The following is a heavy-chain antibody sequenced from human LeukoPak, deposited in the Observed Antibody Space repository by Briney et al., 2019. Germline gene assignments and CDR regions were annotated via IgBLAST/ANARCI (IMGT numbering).Heavy chain of an antibody. V-gene: IGHV1-8*01. CDR3: ARAYSGSYYGYYFDY. D-gene: IGHD1-26*01. J-gene: IGHJ4*02. Sequence: ASVKVSCKASGYTFTTYDINWVRRATGQGLEWMGWMNPNSGDTGYAQKFQGRVTMTRDTSIGTAYLELSSLRSDDTAVYYCARAYSGSYYGYYFDYWGQGTLVTVSS. CDR1: GYTFTTYD. CDR2: MNPNSGDT.